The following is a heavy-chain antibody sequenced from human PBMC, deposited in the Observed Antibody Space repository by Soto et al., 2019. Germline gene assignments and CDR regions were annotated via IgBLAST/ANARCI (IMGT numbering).Heavy chain of an antibody. CDR1: GFTFSDYY. Sequence: QVQLVESGGGLVKPGGSLRLSCAASGFTFSDYYMSWIRHAPGKGLECVSYISSSGSTIYYADSVKGRFTISRDNAKNSLYLQMNSLRAEDTAVHYCARDPRLECSGGSCAANDYWGHGTLVTVSS. D-gene: IGHD2-15*01. V-gene: IGHV3-11*01. CDR2: ISSSGSTI. CDR3: ARDPRLECSGGSCAANDY. J-gene: IGHJ4*01.